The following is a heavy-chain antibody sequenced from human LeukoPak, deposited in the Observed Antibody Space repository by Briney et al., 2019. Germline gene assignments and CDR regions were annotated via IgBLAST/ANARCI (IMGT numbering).Heavy chain of an antibody. CDR1: GFTFSNYA. D-gene: IGHD6-19*01. CDR3: TGSSGWGRYFDY. CDR2: IKQDGSEK. J-gene: IGHJ4*02. Sequence: GGSLRLSCAASGFTFSNYAMSWVRQAPGKGLEWVANIKQDGSEKYYVDSVKGRFTISRDNAKNSLYLQMNSLRAEDTAVYYCTGSSGWGRYFDYWGQGTLVTVSS. V-gene: IGHV3-7*05.